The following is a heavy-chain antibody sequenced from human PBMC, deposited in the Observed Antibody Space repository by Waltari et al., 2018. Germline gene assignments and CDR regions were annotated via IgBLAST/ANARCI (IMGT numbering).Heavy chain of an antibody. D-gene: IGHD1-26*01. Sequence: EVQVVESGGGLVQPGGSLRLSCAASGFSFNTFWMHWVRQAPGTGLVWVSRINSAGTGTKYADFVQGRFTISRDNGKNTLFLQMNSLKVDDTAVYYCVAEGSNSVHHWGHGTLVTVSS. V-gene: IGHV3-74*03. CDR1: GFSFNTFW. CDR2: INSAGTGT. J-gene: IGHJ5*02. CDR3: VAEGSNSVHH.